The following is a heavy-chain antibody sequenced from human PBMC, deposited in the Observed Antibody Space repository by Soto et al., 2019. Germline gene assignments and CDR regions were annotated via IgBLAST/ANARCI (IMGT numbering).Heavy chain of an antibody. V-gene: IGHV3-23*01. CDR2: ISGSGGST. CDR3: AKGVIVVVPAAPDV. CDR1: GFTFSSYA. Sequence: PGGSLRLSCASSGFTFSSYAMSWVRQAPGKGLEWVSAISGSGGSTYYADSVKGRFTISRDNSKNTLYLQMNSLRAEDTAVYYCAKGVIVVVPAAPDVWGQGTTVTVSS. D-gene: IGHD2-2*01. J-gene: IGHJ6*02.